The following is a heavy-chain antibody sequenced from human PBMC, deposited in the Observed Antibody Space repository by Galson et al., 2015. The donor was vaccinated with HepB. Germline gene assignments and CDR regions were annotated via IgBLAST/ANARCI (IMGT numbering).Heavy chain of an antibody. CDR2: ISSRSSYI. D-gene: IGHD5-24*01. Sequence: SLRLSCAASGFTFSNYSMNWVRQAPGKGLEWVSSISSRSSYIYYADSVKGRFTISRDNAKNSLYLQMNSLRAEDTDVYYCARDHEGDRSNSYFDYWGQGTLVTVSS. CDR1: GFTFSNYS. CDR3: ARDHEGDRSNSYFDY. V-gene: IGHV3-21*01. J-gene: IGHJ4*02.